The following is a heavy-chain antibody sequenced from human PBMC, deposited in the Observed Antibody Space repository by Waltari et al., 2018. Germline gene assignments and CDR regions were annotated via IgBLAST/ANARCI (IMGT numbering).Heavy chain of an antibody. CDR2: VKSKTDGGTT. V-gene: IGHV3-15*01. Sequence: EVQLVESGGGLVNPGGSLRLSCAASGFTFSTPYITWVRQAPGKGLEWVGLVKSKTDGGTTEYAAPVKGRFTISRDDSKDTAYLQMNSLRIEDTAVYYCATERTGSHDYWGQGTLVTVSS. CDR3: ATERTGSHDY. J-gene: IGHJ4*02. CDR1: GFTFSTPY. D-gene: IGHD1-26*01.